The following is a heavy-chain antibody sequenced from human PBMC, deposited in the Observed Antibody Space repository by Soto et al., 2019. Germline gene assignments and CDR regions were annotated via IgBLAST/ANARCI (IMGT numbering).Heavy chain of an antibody. D-gene: IGHD2-21*02. J-gene: IGHJ6*02. Sequence: SLRLSWAAAGFTLSSQGLHWVRQAPGKGRGGVAVIWYDGSNKYYADSVQGRFTISRDNSKNTLYLQMNSLRAEDTAVYYCARDLCGGDCYSWAYYYGMDVWGQGTTVTVSS. CDR1: GFTLSSQG. CDR2: IWYDGSNK. V-gene: IGHV3-33*01. CDR3: ARDLCGGDCYSWAYYYGMDV.